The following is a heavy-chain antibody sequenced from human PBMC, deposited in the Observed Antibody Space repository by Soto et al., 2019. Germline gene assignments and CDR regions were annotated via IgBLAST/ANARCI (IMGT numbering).Heavy chain of an antibody. CDR1: GYTFTSYY. V-gene: IGHV1-46*01. Sequence: QVQLVQSGAEVKKPGASVKVSCKASGYTFTSYYMHWVRQAPGQGLEWMGIINPSGGSTSYAQKFQGRVTMTRDTSTSTVYMELSSLRSEDTAVYYCARFYDSRVRGSLPDAFDIWGQGTMVTVSS. CDR3: ARFYDSRVRGSLPDAFDI. CDR2: INPSGGST. D-gene: IGHD3-22*01. J-gene: IGHJ3*02.